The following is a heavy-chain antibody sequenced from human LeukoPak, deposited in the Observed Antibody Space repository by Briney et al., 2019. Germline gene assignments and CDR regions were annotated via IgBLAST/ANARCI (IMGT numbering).Heavy chain of an antibody. D-gene: IGHD3-10*01. CDR3: ARRPMVRRRYDY. V-gene: IGHV4-34*01. Sequence: GSLRLSCAASGFTFSSYAMSWIRQPPGKGLEWIGEINHSGSTNYNPSLKSRVTISVDTSKNQFSLKLSSVTAADTAVYYCARRPMVRRRYDYWGQGTLVTVSS. CDR2: INHSGST. J-gene: IGHJ4*02. CDR1: GFTFSSYA.